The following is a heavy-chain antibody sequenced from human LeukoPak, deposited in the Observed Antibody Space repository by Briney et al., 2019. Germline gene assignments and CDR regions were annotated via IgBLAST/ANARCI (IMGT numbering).Heavy chain of an antibody. Sequence: ASVTVSCTASGDTFTSHYMHWVRQAPGQGREWMGIINPSSGGTSYTQNFQGRVTLTRDTSTSKVYVELSSVRSEDSAVYYCAREQRPAGSVNYGPGFDYWGEGSLVTVSS. V-gene: IGHV1-46*01. D-gene: IGHD3-10*01. J-gene: IGHJ4*02. CDR2: INPSSGGT. CDR3: AREQRPAGSVNYGPGFDY. CDR1: GDTFTSHY.